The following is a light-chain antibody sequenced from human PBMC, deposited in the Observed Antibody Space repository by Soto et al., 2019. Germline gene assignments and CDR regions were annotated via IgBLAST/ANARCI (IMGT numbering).Light chain of an antibody. CDR1: SSDIGGYNY. V-gene: IGLV2-8*01. CDR2: EVS. Sequence: QSVLTQPPSASGSPGQSVTISCTGTSSDIGGYNYVSWYQQHPGKAPKLMIYEVSKRPSGVPDRFSGSKSGNTASLTVSGLQAEDEADYDCSSYAGIHNLVFGGGTKLTVL. CDR3: SSYAGIHNLV. J-gene: IGLJ2*01.